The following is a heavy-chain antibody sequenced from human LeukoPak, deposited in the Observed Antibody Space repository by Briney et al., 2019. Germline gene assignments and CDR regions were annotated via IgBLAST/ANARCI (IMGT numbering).Heavy chain of an antibody. CDR3: ARPGPSRAAFDI. J-gene: IGHJ3*02. V-gene: IGHV4-59*08. CDR1: GGSISSYY. CDR2: IYYSGST. Sequence: SETLSLTCTVSGGSISSYYWSWIRQPPGKGLEWIGYIYYSGSTNYNPSLKSRVTISVDTSKKQFSLKLSSVTAADTAVYYCARPGPSRAAFDIWGQGTMVNVSS.